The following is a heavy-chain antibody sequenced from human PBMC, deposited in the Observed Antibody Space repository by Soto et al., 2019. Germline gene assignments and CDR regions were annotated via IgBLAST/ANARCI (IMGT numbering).Heavy chain of an antibody. D-gene: IGHD1-1*01. V-gene: IGHV4-34*01. CDR3: ARVERGTATTVVDAFDI. CDR2: MSHRGGT. CDR1: GGFVSSGSYY. J-gene: IGHJ3*02. Sequence: QVQLQQWGAGLLKPSETLSLTCAVYGGFVSSGSYYWSWIRQPPGKGLEWIGEMSHRGGTHFNPSLKCRVTISVDTSKNQFYLKMSSVTAADTALYYCARVERGTATTVVDAFDIWGPGTMVTVSS.